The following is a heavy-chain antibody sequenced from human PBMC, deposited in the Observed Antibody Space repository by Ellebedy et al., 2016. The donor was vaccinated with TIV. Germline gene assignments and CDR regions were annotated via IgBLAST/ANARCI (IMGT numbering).Heavy chain of an antibody. D-gene: IGHD6-19*01. Sequence: AASVKVSCKASGYTFTTYGITWVRQAPGQGLEWMGWIRAYNGNTNYAQKLQGRVTMTTDTSTSTAYMELRSLRSDDTAVYYCARDNPYSSGWLQHWGQGTLVTVSS. CDR1: GYTFTTYG. CDR3: ARDNPYSSGWLQH. J-gene: IGHJ4*02. V-gene: IGHV1-18*04. CDR2: IRAYNGNT.